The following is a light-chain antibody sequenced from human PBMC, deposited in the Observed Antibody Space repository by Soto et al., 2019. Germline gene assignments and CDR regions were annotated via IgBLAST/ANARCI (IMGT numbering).Light chain of an antibody. J-gene: IGLJ1*01. Sequence: QSVLTQPPSVSGSPGQSVTISCTGTRSDVGAYNYVSWYQQHPGKAPKLMIYDVGNRPSGVSNRFSGSKSGNTASLTISGLQAEDEADYYCSSYTSSSTPYVFGTGTKVTVL. CDR1: RSDVGAYNY. CDR2: DVG. CDR3: SSYTSSSTPYV. V-gene: IGLV2-14*01.